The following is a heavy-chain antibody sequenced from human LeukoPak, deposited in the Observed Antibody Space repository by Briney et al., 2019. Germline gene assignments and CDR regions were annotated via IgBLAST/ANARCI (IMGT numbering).Heavy chain of an antibody. CDR2: IYYSGST. D-gene: IGHD6-13*01. CDR1: GGSISSSSYY. V-gene: IGHV4-39*07. J-gene: IGHJ5*02. CDR3: ARGRWQQLVFDP. Sequence: SETLSLTCTVSGGSISSSSYYWGWIRQPPGKGLEWIGSIYYSGSTYYNPSLKSRVTISVDTSKNQFSLKLSSVTAADTAVYYCARGRWQQLVFDPWGQGTLVTVSS.